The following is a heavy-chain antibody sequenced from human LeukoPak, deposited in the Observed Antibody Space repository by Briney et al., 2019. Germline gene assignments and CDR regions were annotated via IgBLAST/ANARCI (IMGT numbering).Heavy chain of an antibody. J-gene: IGHJ5*02. CDR3: ARESLSSSGTILGWFDP. CDR2: IYSGGST. CDR1: EFSVGSNY. Sequence: GGSLRLSCAASEFSVGSNYMTWVRQAPGKGLEWVSLIYSGGSTCYADSVKGRFTISRDNSKNTLYLQMNSLRSDDTAVYYCARESLSSSGTILGWFDPWGQGTLVTVSS. D-gene: IGHD1-7*01. V-gene: IGHV3-53*05.